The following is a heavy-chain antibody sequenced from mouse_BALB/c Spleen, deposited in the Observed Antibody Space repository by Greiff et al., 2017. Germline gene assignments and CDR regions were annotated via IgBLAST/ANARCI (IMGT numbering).Heavy chain of an antibody. CDR3: ARGEGYGNSLYFDY. CDR1: GFTFSSYA. CDR2: ISSGGST. D-gene: IGHD2-10*02. V-gene: IGHV5-6-5*01. Sequence: EVKLVESGGGLVKPGGSLKLSCAASGFTFSSYAMSWVRQTPEKRLEWVASISSGGSTYYPDSVKGRFTISRDNARNILYLQMSSLRSEDTAMYYCARGEGYGNSLYFDYWGQGTTLTVSS. J-gene: IGHJ2*01.